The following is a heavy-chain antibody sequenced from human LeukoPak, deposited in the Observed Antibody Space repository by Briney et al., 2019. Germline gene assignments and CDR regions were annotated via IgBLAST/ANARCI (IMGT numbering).Heavy chain of an antibody. Sequence: QPGRSLRLSCAASGFIFSDYAMHWVRQAPGKGLEWVSLISYDGNNEFYSESVRGRFTISRDNAKNSLYLQMNSLRAEDTAVYYCARGPDIAPQGHYMDVWGKGTTVTVSS. D-gene: IGHD6-6*01. CDR3: ARGPDIAPQGHYMDV. J-gene: IGHJ6*03. V-gene: IGHV3-30-3*01. CDR2: ISYDGNNE. CDR1: GFIFSDYA.